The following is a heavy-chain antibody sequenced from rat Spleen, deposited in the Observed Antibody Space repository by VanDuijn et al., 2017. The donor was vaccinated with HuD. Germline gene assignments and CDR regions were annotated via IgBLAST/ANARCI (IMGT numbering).Heavy chain of an antibody. Sequence: EVQLQESGPGLVKPSQSLSLTCSVTGYSITSSYRWNWIRKFPGNKLEWMGYINSAGSTNYNPSLKSRISITRDTSKNQFFMQVNSVTAEDTATYFCASGYYDGTDYPYYFDSWGQGVMVTVSS. CDR2: INSAGST. CDR3: ASGYYDGTDYPYYFDS. CDR1: GYSITSSYR. J-gene: IGHJ2*01. V-gene: IGHV3-3*01. D-gene: IGHD1-12*02.